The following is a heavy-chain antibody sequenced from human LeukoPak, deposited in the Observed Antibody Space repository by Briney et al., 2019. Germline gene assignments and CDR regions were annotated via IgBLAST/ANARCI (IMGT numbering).Heavy chain of an antibody. V-gene: IGHV3-21*01. J-gene: IGHJ6*03. CDR1: GFTFSSYS. CDR2: ISSSGTYI. D-gene: IGHD5/OR15-5a*01. Sequence: GGSLRLSCSVSGFTFSSYSINWVRQAPGKGLEWVSSISSSGTYIYYADSVKGRSTISRDNAKQSLTLQMDSLRGEDSAVYYCARLVSASYYMDVWGEGTAVTVSS. CDR3: ARLVSASYYMDV.